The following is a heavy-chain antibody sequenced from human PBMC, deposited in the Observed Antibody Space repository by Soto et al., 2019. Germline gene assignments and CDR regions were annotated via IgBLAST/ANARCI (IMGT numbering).Heavy chain of an antibody. D-gene: IGHD6-13*01. V-gene: IGHV3-15*07. Sequence: PGGSLRLSCAASGFSFSPAWMNWVRQAPGKGLEWVGLIKSKGGGGTADYAAPVKGRFIISRDDSKNTIYLHMYCFKPEDTARYYCIWQQAFYYGRAVWGQGTTVTVSS. CDR1: GFSFSPAW. CDR3: IWQQAFYYGRAV. J-gene: IGHJ6*02. CDR2: IKSKGGGGTA.